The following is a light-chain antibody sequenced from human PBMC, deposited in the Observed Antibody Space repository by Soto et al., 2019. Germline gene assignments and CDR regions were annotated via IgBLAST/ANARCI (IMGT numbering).Light chain of an antibody. Sequence: DLVMTQSPDSLAVSLGERATIKCKSSQSVLYSSNNKNYLAWYQQKPGQPPKLLIYWASTRESGVPDRFSGSGSGTDFTLTISSLQAEDVAVYYCQQYYSTPQTFGPGTKVDIK. CDR2: WAS. CDR1: QSVLYSSNNKNY. CDR3: QQYYSTPQT. J-gene: IGKJ3*01. V-gene: IGKV4-1*01.